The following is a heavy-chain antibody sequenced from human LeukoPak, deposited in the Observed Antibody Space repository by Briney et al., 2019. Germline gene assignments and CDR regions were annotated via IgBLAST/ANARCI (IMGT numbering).Heavy chain of an antibody. CDR1: GFTFDDYT. J-gene: IGHJ3*02. V-gene: IGHV3-43*01. CDR3: AREDPGDAFDI. CDR2: ISWDGGST. Sequence: GGSLRLSCAASGFTFDDYTMHWVRQAPGKGLEWVSLISWDGGSTYYADSVKGRFTISRDNAKNSLYLQMNSLRAEDTAVYYCAREDPGDAFDIWGQGTMVTVSS.